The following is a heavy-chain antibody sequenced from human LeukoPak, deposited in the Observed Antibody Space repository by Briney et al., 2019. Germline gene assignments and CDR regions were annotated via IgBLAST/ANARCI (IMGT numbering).Heavy chain of an antibody. CDR1: GGSISSYY. CDR2: IYYSGST. CDR3: ARAVGGRGWFDP. J-gene: IGHJ5*02. Sequence: SETLSLTCTVSGGSISSYYWSWIRQPPGKGLEWIGYIYYSGSTNYNPSLKSRVTISVDTSKNQFSLKLSSVTAADTAVYYCARAVGGRGWFDPWGQGTLVTVSS. V-gene: IGHV4-59*01. D-gene: IGHD2-15*01.